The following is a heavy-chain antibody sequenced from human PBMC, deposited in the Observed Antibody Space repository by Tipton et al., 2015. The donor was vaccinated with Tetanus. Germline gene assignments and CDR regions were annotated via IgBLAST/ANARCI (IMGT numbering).Heavy chain of an antibody. CDR3: AGPPYDFWSGSHQPYYYYYGMDV. D-gene: IGHD3-3*01. J-gene: IGHJ6*02. V-gene: IGHV4-39*01. CDR1: GGSISSSSYY. CDR2: IYYSGST. Sequence: TLSLTCTVSGGSISSSSYYWGWIRQPPGKGLEWIGSIYYSGSTYYNPSLKSRVTISVDTSKTQFSLKLSSVTAADTAVYYCAGPPYDFWSGSHQPYYYYYGMDVWGQGTTVTVSS.